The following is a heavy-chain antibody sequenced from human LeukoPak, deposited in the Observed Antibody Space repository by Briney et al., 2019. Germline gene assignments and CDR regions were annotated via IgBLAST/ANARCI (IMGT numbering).Heavy chain of an antibody. V-gene: IGHV1-18*01. D-gene: IGHD3-10*01. CDR2: ISAYNGNT. Sequence: ASVKVSCKASGYTFTNYAVNWVRQAPGQGLEWMGWISAYNGNTELAQKFQGRVTLATDASMSTAYVELRSLTSDDTAVYFCARGGSRSRRGDDAFDIWGQGTMVTASS. CDR3: ARGGSRSRRGDDAFDI. CDR1: GYTFTNYA. J-gene: IGHJ3*02.